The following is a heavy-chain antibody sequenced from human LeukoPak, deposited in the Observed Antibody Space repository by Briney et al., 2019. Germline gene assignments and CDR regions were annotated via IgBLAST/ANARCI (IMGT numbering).Heavy chain of an antibody. V-gene: IGHV4-59*01. CDR2: IYYTGST. CDR1: GGSIDSYY. D-gene: IGHD2-2*01. Sequence: PSQTLSLTCTVSGGSIDSYYWSWIRQPRGRGRGWIGYIYYTGSTEYHPSLKSRVTISLDTSKNQFSLKLTSVTAADTAVYYCARVYQSAEYYFDYWGQGNLVSVSS. CDR3: ARVYQSAEYYFDY. J-gene: IGHJ4*02.